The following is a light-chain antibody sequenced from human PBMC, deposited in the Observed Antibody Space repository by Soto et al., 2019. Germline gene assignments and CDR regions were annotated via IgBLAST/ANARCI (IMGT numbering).Light chain of an antibody. CDR2: GAS. J-gene: IGKJ1*01. V-gene: IGKV3-20*01. CDR3: QQYDSSRT. CDR1: QSVSSSY. Sequence: EIVFTQSPGTLSWSPGERATLSCRASQSVSSSYLAWYQQKPGQAPRLLMYGASSRATGIPDRFSGSGSGTDFTLTIRRLEPEDLAVYYGQQYDSSRTCGQGTKEEIK.